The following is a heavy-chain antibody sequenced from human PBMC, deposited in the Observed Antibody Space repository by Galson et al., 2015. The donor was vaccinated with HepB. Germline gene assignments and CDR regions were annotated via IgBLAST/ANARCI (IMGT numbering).Heavy chain of an antibody. J-gene: IGHJ4*02. CDR2: ISSDGSDK. CDR1: GFTFSNYG. CDR3: AKDSYSSGWGP. Sequence: SLRLSCAASGFTFSNYGIHWVRQAPGKGLEWVAVISSDGSDKYYADSVKGRFTISRDNSKNTLYLQMNSLRAEDTAVYYCAKDSYSSGWGPWGQGTLVTVSS. V-gene: IGHV3-30*18. D-gene: IGHD6-19*01.